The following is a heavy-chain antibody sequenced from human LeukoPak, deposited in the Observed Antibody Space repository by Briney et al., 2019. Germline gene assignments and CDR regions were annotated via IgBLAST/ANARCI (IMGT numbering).Heavy chain of an antibody. CDR3: AKDNEARSLEWLDV. J-gene: IGHJ6*04. CDR2: ISWDGGST. Sequence: GGSLRLSCAASGFTFDDYAMHWVRQAPGKGLEWVSLISWDGGSTYYADSVKGRFTISRDNSKNSLYLQMNSLRAEDTALYYCAKDNEARSLEWLDVWGKGTTVTVSS. CDR1: GFTFDDYA. V-gene: IGHV3-43D*03. D-gene: IGHD3-3*01.